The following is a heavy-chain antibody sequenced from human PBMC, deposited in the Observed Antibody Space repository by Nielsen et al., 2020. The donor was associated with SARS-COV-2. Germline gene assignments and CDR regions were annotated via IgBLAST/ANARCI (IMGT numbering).Heavy chain of an antibody. CDR3: AKALDYDYVWGSYRYAGIDY. Sequence: GESLKISCAASGFTFSSYAMSWIRQAPGKGLEWVSYISSSGSTIYYADSVKGRFTISRDNAKNSLYLQMNSLRAEDTAVYYCAKALDYDYVWGSYRYAGIDYWGQGTLVTVSS. D-gene: IGHD3-16*02. CDR2: ISSSGSTI. J-gene: IGHJ4*02. V-gene: IGHV3-11*01. CDR1: GFTFSSYA.